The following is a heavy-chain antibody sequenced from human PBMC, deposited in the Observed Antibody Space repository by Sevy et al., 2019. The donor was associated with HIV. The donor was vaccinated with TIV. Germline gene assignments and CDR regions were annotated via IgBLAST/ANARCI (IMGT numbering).Heavy chain of an antibody. Sequence: SETLSLTCSVSGDSISSSSYYWVWIRQPPGKGLEWIGTIYYSGRTYYNPSLKSRVTVSVDTSKNQFSLRVSSVTAADTAVYYCASIKIFGVVSDYSDYWGQGTLVTVPS. CDR3: ASIKIFGVVSDYSDY. CDR1: GDSISSSSYY. J-gene: IGHJ4*02. V-gene: IGHV4-39*01. D-gene: IGHD3-3*01. CDR2: IYYSGRT.